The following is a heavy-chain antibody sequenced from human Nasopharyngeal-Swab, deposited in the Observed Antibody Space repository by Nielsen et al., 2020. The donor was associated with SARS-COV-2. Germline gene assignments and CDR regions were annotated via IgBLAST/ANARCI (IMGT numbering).Heavy chain of an antibody. D-gene: IGHD2-15*01. V-gene: IGHV3-64*02. CDR2: ISSNGGST. CDR3: ARGGYCSGGSCYSLQYFDY. Sequence: GGSLRLSCAASGFTFSSYPMHWVRQAPGKGLEYVSAISSNGGSTYYADSVKGRFTISRDNSKNTLYLQMGSLRAEDMAVYYCARGGYCSGGSCYSLQYFDYWGQGTLVTVSS. CDR1: GFTFSSYP. J-gene: IGHJ4*02.